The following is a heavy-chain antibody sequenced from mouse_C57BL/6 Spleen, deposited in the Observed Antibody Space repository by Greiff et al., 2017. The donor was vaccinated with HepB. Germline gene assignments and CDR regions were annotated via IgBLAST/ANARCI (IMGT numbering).Heavy chain of an antibody. J-gene: IGHJ1*03. CDR3: ARSDTTVVAPSFDV. D-gene: IGHD1-1*01. CDR2: IDPSDSYT. CDR1: GYTFTSYW. V-gene: IGHV1-50*01. Sequence: QVQLKESGAELVKPGASVKLSCKASGYTFTSYWMQWVKQRPGQGLEWIGEIDPSDSYTNYNQKFKGKATLTVDTSSSTAYMQLSSLTSEDSAVYYCARSDTTVVAPSFDVWGTGTTVTVSS.